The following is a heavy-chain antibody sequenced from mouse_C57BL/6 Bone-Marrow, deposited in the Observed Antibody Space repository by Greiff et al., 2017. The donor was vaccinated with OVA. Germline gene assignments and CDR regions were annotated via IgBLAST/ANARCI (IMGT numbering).Heavy chain of an antibody. CDR2: IYPGGGYT. Sequence: QVQLKESGAELVRPGTSVKMSCKASGYTFTNYWIGWAKQRPGHGLEWIGDIYPGGGYTNYNEKFKGKATLTADKSSSTAYMQFSSLTAEDSAIYYCAISWFAYWGQGTLVTVSA. V-gene: IGHV1-63*01. J-gene: IGHJ3*01. CDR3: AISWFAY. CDR1: GYTFTNYW.